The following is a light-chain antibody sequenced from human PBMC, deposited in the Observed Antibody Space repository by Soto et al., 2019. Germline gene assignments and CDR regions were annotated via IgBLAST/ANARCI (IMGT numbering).Light chain of an antibody. V-gene: IGLV1-44*01. Sequence: QSVLTQPPSASGTPGQRVTISCSGSSSNIGSNTVNWYQQLPGTAPKPLIYSNNQRPSGVPDRFSGSKSGTSASLAISGLQSEDEADYYCAAWDDSLNGYVFGTGPRSPS. J-gene: IGLJ1*01. CDR2: SNN. CDR3: AAWDDSLNGYV. CDR1: SSNIGSNT.